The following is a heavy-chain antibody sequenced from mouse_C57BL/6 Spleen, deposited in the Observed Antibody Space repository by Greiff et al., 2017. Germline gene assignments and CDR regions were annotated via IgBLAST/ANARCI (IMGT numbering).Heavy chain of an antibody. Sequence: EVKLLESGPELVKPGASVKISCKASGYSFTDYNMNWVKQSNGKSLEWIGVINPNYGTTSYNQKFKGKATLTVDQSSSTAYMQLNSLTSEDSAVYYCARRSYEGDAMDYWGQGTSVTVSS. V-gene: IGHV1-39*01. J-gene: IGHJ4*01. CDR2: INPNYGTT. CDR1: GYSFTDYN. CDR3: ARRSYEGDAMDY. D-gene: IGHD2-3*01.